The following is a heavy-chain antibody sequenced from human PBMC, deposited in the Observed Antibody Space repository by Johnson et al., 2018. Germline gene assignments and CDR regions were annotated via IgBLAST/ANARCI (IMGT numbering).Heavy chain of an antibody. D-gene: IGHD3-22*01. V-gene: IGHV3-30*18. CDR2: ISSDGSNK. CDR1: GFTFSSYG. J-gene: IGHJ1*01. Sequence: VQLVESGGSVVQPGRSLRLSCTASGFTFSSYGMHWVRQAPGQGLEWVASISSDGSNKNYADSVKDRFTISRDNSKNSLFLQRNSLRAEDTAVYYCAKAGYYDSSGYYYYFQHWGQGTLVTVSS. CDR3: AKAGYYDSSGYYYYFQH.